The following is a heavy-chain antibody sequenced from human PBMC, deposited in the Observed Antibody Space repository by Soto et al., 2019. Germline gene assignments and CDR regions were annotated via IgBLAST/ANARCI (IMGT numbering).Heavy chain of an antibody. V-gene: IGHV1-69*13. Sequence: SVKVSCKASGGTFSSYAISWVRQAPGQGLEWMGGIIPIIGTANYAQKFQGRVTITADETTSTAYMELSSLTSEDTAVYYCARVIDDFWSSYSDAFDIWGQGAMVTVSS. CDR2: IIPIIGTA. CDR3: ARVIDDFWSSYSDAFDI. D-gene: IGHD3-3*01. CDR1: GGTFSSYA. J-gene: IGHJ3*02.